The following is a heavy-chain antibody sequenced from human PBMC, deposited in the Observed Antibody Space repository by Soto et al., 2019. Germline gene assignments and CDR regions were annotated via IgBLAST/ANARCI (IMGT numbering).Heavy chain of an antibody. CDR1: GGSLSSYY. CDR3: ARVGTYYDFWSGHNWFDP. J-gene: IGHJ5*02. V-gene: IGHV4-59*01. Sequence: SETLSLTCTVSGGSLSSYYWSWIRQPPGKGLEWIGYIYYSGSTNYNPSLKSRVTISVDTSKNQFSLKLSSVTTADTAVYYCARVGTYYDFWSGHNWFDPWGQGTLVTVSS. CDR2: IYYSGST. D-gene: IGHD3-3*01.